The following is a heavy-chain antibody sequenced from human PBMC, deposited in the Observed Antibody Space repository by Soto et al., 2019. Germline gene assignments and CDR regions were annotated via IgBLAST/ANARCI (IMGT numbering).Heavy chain of an antibody. V-gene: IGHV4-30-4*01. J-gene: IGHJ2*01. CDR2: IYNSGST. Sequence: QLQLRESGPGLVKPSETLSLTCTVSGGSISGGVGGLYYWSWIRHPPGKGLEWIGYIYNSGSTFYNPSLKSRVTISVETSKNQFSLRLSSVTAADTAVYYCAREVIPLTTDWYFDLWGRGTLVTVSS. CDR3: AREVIPLTTDWYFDL. CDR1: GGSISGGVGGLYY. D-gene: IGHD4-17*01.